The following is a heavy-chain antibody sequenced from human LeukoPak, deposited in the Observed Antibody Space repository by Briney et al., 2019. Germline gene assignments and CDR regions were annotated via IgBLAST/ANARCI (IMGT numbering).Heavy chain of an antibody. CDR1: GFTFSSYG. CDR2: IWYDGSNK. CDR3: ASWSTVTRDLVD. Sequence: GGSLRLSRAASGFTFSSYGMHWVRQAPGKGLEWVAVIWYDGSNKYYADSVKGRFTISRDNSKNTLYLQMNSLRAEDTAVYYCASWSTVTRDLVDWGQGTLVTVSS. J-gene: IGHJ4*02. V-gene: IGHV3-33*01. D-gene: IGHD4-17*01.